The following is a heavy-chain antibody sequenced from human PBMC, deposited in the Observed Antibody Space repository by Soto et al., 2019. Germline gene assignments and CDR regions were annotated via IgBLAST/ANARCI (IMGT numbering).Heavy chain of an antibody. Sequence: EVQLLESGGGLVQPGGSLRLSCAASGFTFSSYAMSWVRQAPGKGLEWVSAISGSGGSTFYADSVKGRFTISRDNSKKTLYLQMNSLRAEDTAVYYCAIPPGIVASYYYYGMDVWGQGTTVTVSS. V-gene: IGHV3-23*01. CDR2: ISGSGGST. D-gene: IGHD3-22*01. J-gene: IGHJ6*02. CDR1: GFTFSSYA. CDR3: AIPPGIVASYYYYGMDV.